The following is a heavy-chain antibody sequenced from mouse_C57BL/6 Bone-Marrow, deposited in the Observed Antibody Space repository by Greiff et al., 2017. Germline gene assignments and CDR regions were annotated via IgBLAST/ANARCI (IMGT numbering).Heavy chain of an antibody. J-gene: IGHJ2*01. CDR2: INPSSGYT. Sequence: QVQLQQSGAELARPGASVKMSCKASGYTFTSYTMHWVKQRPGQGLEWIGYINPSSGYTKYNQKFKDKATLTADTSSSTAYMQLSSLTSKDSAVYYCARRLTGTGGDYGGQGTTRTVSS. CDR1: GYTFTSYT. CDR3: ARRLTGTGGDY. D-gene: IGHD4-1*01. V-gene: IGHV1-4*01.